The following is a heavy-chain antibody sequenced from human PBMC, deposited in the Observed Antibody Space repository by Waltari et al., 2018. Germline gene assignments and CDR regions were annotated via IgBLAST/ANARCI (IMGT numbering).Heavy chain of an antibody. CDR2: ISYDGGEE. CDR1: GFPFSSSG. CDR3: ARGSAHCSGSNCYRPLFDY. D-gene: IGHD2-2*02. J-gene: IGHJ4*02. V-gene: IGHV3-30*04. Sequence: HVQLVESGGGVVQPGRSLRLSCATSGFPFSSSGIHWVRQAPGKGLEWVTVISYDGGEEFYADSVKGRFTISRDNSKDTVFLQMNSLRAEDTAVYYCARGSAHCSGSNCYRPLFDYWGQGTLVTVSS.